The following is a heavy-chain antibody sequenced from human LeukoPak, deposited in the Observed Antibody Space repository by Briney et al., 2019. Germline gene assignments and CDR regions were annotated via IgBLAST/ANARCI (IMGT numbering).Heavy chain of an antibody. CDR2: IYTSGST. CDR1: GGSISSYY. V-gene: IGHV4-4*07. Sequence: PSETLSLTCTVSGGSISSYYWSWIRQPAGKGLEWIGRIYTSGSTNYNPSLKSRVTMSVDTSKNQFSLKLSSVTAADTAVYYCARLGGYYDSSGYYYGSRKRNWFDPWGQGTLVTVSS. CDR3: ARLGGYYDSSGYYYGSRKRNWFDP. J-gene: IGHJ5*02. D-gene: IGHD3-22*01.